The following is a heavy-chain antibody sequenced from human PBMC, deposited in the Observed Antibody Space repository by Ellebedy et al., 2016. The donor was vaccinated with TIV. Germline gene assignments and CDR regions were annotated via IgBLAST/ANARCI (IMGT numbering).Heavy chain of an antibody. J-gene: IGHJ6*02. CDR2: IHYTGTT. Sequence: SETLSLTCTVYGGSITNYYWSWTRLPPGKGLEWIGYIHYTGTTNYNPSLKSQVTLSVDTSGNQFSLILSSVTAADTAVYFCARHDQVPTMSHGLDIWGQGTTVTVSS. CDR1: GGSITNYY. CDR3: ARHDQVPTMSHGLDI. V-gene: IGHV4-59*08. D-gene: IGHD5-12*01.